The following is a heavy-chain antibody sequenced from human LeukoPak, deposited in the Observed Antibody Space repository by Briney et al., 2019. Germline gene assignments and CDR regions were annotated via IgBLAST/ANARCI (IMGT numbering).Heavy chain of an antibody. CDR3: ATSIVVVPAAAAAGPPDAFDI. CDR1: GGAFSSYA. CDR2: IIPIFGTA. J-gene: IGHJ3*02. D-gene: IGHD2-2*01. Sequence: SVKVSCKASGGAFSSYAISWVRQAPGQGLEWMGGIIPIFGTANYAQKFQGRVTITTDESTSTAYMELSSLRSEDTAVYYCATSIVVVPAAAAAGPPDAFDIWGQGTMVTVSS. V-gene: IGHV1-69*05.